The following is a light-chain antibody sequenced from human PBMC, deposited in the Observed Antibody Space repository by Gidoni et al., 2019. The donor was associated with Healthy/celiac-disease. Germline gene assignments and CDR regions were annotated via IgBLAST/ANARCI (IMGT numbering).Light chain of an antibody. CDR1: SSDVGGYHD. V-gene: IGLV2-14*01. CDR2: DVS. CDR3: SSYTSSSTLWV. Sequence: QSALTQPASVSGSPGQSITISCTGTSSDVGGYHDVSWYQQHPGKAPKLMIYDVSNRPSGVSNRFSGSKSGNTASLTISGLQAEDEADYYCSSYTSSSTLWVFGGGTKLTVL. J-gene: IGLJ3*02.